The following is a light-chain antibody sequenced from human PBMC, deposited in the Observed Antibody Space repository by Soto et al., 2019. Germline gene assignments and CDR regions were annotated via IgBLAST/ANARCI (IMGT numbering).Light chain of an antibody. CDR1: QGISTY. CDR2: EAS. J-gene: IGKJ5*01. CDR3: QQLYSLPFT. Sequence: DIQLTQSPSFLSASVGDRVTITCRASQGISTYLAWYQQKPGKAPKLMIYEASTLQSGVPSRFSGSGSGTEFTLTISSLLPEDFATYHCQQLYSLPFTFGQGTRLDTK. V-gene: IGKV1-9*01.